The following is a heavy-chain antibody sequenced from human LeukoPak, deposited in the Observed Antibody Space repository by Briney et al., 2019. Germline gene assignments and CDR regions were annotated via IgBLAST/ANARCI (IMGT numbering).Heavy chain of an antibody. Sequence: GASVKVSCKASGYTFTSYGISWVRQAPGQGLEWMGWISAYNGNTNYAQKLQGRVTMTTDTSTRTAYMELSSLRSEDTAVYYCARDYISVPSGGYDFWSGPYYYMDVWGKGTTVTVSS. CDR3: ARDYISVPSGGYDFWSGPYYYMDV. V-gene: IGHV1-18*01. D-gene: IGHD3-3*01. J-gene: IGHJ6*03. CDR1: GYTFTSYG. CDR2: ISAYNGNT.